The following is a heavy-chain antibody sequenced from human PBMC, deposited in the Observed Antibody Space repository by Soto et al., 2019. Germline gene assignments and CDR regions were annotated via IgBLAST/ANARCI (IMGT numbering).Heavy chain of an antibody. CDR3: ATLMTTVTKGYYYYGMDV. CDR1: GFTFSSYG. CDR2: IWYDGSNK. J-gene: IGHJ6*02. D-gene: IGHD4-17*01. V-gene: IGHV3-33*01. Sequence: SLRLSCAASGFTFSSYGMHWVRQAPGKGLEWVAVIWYDGSNKYYADSVKGRFTISRDNSKNTLYLQMNSLRAEDTAVYYCATLMTTVTKGYYYYGMDVWGQGTTVTVSS.